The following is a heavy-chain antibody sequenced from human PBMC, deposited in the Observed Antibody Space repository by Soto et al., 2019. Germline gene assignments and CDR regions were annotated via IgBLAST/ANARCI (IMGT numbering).Heavy chain of an antibody. V-gene: IGHV4-4*02. J-gene: IGHJ5*02. CDR1: GGSISSSNW. Sequence: QVQLQESGPGLVKPSGTLSLTCAVSGGSISSSNWWSWVRQPPGKGLEWIGEIYHSGSTNYNPYLKSRVTISVDKSKNQFSLKLSSVSAADTAVYYCASHPEYYDFWSGYVWFDPWGQGTLVTVSS. CDR2: IYHSGST. CDR3: ASHPEYYDFWSGYVWFDP. D-gene: IGHD3-3*01.